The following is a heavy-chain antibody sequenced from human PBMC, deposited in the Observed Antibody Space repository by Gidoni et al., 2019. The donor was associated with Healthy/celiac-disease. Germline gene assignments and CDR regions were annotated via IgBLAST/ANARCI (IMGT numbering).Heavy chain of an antibody. CDR3: ARAAPKIVVVTAPLIDP. Sequence: QVQLVQSGAEVKKPGASVKVSCKASGYTLHGYYMHGVRQAPGQGLEWMGWINPNSGGTNYAQKFQGRVTMTRDTSISTAYMELSRLRSDDTAVYYCARAAPKIVVVTAPLIDPWGQGTLVTVSS. J-gene: IGHJ5*02. V-gene: IGHV1-2*02. CDR1: GYTLHGYY. CDR2: INPNSGGT. D-gene: IGHD2-21*02.